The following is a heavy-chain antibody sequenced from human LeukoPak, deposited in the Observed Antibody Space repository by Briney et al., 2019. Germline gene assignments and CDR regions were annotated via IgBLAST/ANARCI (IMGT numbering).Heavy chain of an antibody. Sequence: GWSLRLSCASSGFTFSDYCMSWIRQAPRKGLEWVSYISSSGSTIYHADSVKGRFTIARHNSKNSPYLPLTTLRAEDTAVYYCGVTCQGQLPQADYWGQGTLVTVSS. CDR1: GFTFSDYC. D-gene: IGHD2-2*01. CDR3: GVTCQGQLPQADY. J-gene: IGHJ4*02. V-gene: IGHV3-11*01. CDR2: ISSSGSTI.